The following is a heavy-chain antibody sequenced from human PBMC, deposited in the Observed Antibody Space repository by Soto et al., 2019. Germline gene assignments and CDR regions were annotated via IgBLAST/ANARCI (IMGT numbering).Heavy chain of an antibody. CDR1: GFTFSRYA. CDR3: ARGRIAVAANFDY. Sequence: QVQLVESGGGVVQPGRSLRLSCAASGFTFSRYAMHWVRQAPGKGLEWVAVISYDGSNKYYADSVKGRFTISRDNSKNTLYLQMNSLRAEDTAVYYCARGRIAVAANFDYWGQGTLVTVSS. CDR2: ISYDGSNK. V-gene: IGHV3-30-3*01. D-gene: IGHD6-19*01. J-gene: IGHJ4*02.